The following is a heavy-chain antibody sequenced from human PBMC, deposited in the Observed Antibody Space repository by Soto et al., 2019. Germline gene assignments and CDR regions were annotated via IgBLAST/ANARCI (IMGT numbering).Heavy chain of an antibody. CDR3: TTGLLNNWFDP. CDR2: IKRKIDGGTT. Sequence: ESGGGLVKPGESLRLSCAVSGFTFSNVWMSWVRQAPGKGLEWVGRIKRKIDGGTTDYAAPVKGRFTISRDDSKNMMYLQMNSLKTEDTAMYYCTTGLLNNWFDPWGQGTLVTVSS. CDR1: GFTFSNVW. D-gene: IGHD2-15*01. J-gene: IGHJ5*02. V-gene: IGHV3-15*01.